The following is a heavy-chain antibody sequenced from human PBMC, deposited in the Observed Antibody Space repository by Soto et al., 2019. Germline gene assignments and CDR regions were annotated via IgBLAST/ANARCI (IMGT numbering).Heavy chain of an antibody. CDR3: ARAWAYYYGMDV. J-gene: IGHJ6*02. D-gene: IGHD7-27*01. CDR2: INSDGSST. Sequence: GGSLRLSCAASGFTFSSYWMHWVRQAPGKGLVWVSRINSDGSSTSYADSVKGRFTISRDNAKNTLYLQMNSLRAEDMAVYYCARAWAYYYGMDVWGQGTTVTVSS. CDR1: GFTFSSYW. V-gene: IGHV3-74*01.